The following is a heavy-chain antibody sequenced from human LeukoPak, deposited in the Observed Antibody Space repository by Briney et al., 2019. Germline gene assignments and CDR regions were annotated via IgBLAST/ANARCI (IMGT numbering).Heavy chain of an antibody. CDR3: ARDLKSGNYGLGYYYGMDV. J-gene: IGHJ6*02. CDR2: INPNSGGT. Sequence: GASVKVSCKASGYTFTGYYMHWVRQAPGQGLEWMGWINPNSGGTNYAQKFQGRVTMTRDTSISTAYMELSRLRSDDTAVYYCARDLKSGNYGLGYYYGMDVWGQGTTVTVSS. D-gene: IGHD4-11*01. V-gene: IGHV1-2*02. CDR1: GYTFTGYY.